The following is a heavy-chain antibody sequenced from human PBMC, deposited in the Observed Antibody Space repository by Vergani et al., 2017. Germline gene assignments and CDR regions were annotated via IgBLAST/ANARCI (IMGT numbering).Heavy chain of an antibody. Sequence: QVQLVQSGAEVKKPGSSVKVSCKAPGGTFSSYAISWVRQAPGQGLEWMGGIIPIFGTANYAQKFQGRVTITADGATSTAYMELSSLRSEDTAVYYCAIPSDSSSWTWSGGPQKCYGGQGSLVTVSS. CDR3: AIPSDSSSWTWSGGPQKCY. J-gene: IGHJ4*02. CDR1: GGTFSSYA. V-gene: IGHV1-69*13. D-gene: IGHD6-13*01. CDR2: IIPIFGTA.